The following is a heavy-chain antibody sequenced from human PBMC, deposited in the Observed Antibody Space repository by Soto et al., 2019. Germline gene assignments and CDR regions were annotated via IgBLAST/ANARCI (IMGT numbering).Heavy chain of an antibody. CDR1: GFTFSSYG. V-gene: IGHV3-33*01. D-gene: IGHD5-12*01. Sequence: QVQLVESGGGVVQPGRSLRLSCAASGFTFSSYGMHWVRQAPGKGPEWVAVIWYDGSNKYYADSVKGRFTISRDNSKNTLYLQMNSLRAEDTAVYYCARVRRDGYNFFDYWGQGTLVTVSS. J-gene: IGHJ4*02. CDR3: ARVRRDGYNFFDY. CDR2: IWYDGSNK.